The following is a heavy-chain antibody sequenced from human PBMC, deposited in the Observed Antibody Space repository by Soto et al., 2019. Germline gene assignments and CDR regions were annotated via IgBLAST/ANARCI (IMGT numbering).Heavy chain of an antibody. J-gene: IGHJ5*02. Sequence: EVQLLESGGGLVQPGGSLRLSCAASGFTFSNYAMSWVRQAPGKGLEWVSAVSGSGGTTYYADSVRGRFTISRDNSKNTRYLQMNSLRAEDTAIYFCAICTVDTIVTSDWCNWFDPWGQGTLVTVSS. D-gene: IGHD5-18*01. CDR1: GFTFSNYA. CDR3: AICTVDTIVTSDWCNWFDP. CDR2: VSGSGGTT. V-gene: IGHV3-23*01.